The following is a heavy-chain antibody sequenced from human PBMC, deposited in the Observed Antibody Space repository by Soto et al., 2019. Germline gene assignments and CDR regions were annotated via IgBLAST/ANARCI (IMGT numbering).Heavy chain of an antibody. V-gene: IGHV3-23*01. Sequence: QLLESGGGLVQPGGSRRLSCAAYGFNFGDYTMTWVRQAPGKGLVWISTISGGGGNSYYADVVKGRFTITRDNSKNTLYLQMNSLKGEDTALYYCAKETFGVGWTLDFWGQGTLVTVSS. D-gene: IGHD6-19*01. CDR1: GFNFGDYT. CDR2: ISGGGGNS. J-gene: IGHJ4*02. CDR3: AKETFGVGWTLDF.